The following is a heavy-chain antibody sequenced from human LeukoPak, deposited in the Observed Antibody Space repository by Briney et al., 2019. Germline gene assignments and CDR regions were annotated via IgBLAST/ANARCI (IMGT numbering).Heavy chain of an antibody. CDR2: ISAYNGNI. V-gene: IGHV1-18*01. D-gene: IGHD3-10*01. CDR1: GYTFTSYG. CDR3: AREAPLDYYGSGSYYSPAQSDY. Sequence: GASVKVSCKASGYTFTSYGISWVRQAPGQGLEGMGWISAYNGNINYAQKLQGRVTMTTDTSTSTAYMELRSLRSDDTAVYYCAREAPLDYYGSGSYYSPAQSDYWGQGTLVTVSS. J-gene: IGHJ4*02.